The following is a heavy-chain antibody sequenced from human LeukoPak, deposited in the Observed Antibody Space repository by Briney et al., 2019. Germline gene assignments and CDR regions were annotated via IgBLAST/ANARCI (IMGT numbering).Heavy chain of an antibody. CDR2: ISGGGGST. V-gene: IGHV3-23*01. D-gene: IGHD1-26*01. J-gene: IGHJ4*02. CDR1: GFTFTSYS. CDR3: AKGGKWDVTPFDY. Sequence: GGSLRLSCAASGFTFTSYSMNWVRQAQGKGLEWVSTISGGGGSTYYADSVKGRFTISRDNSKNTLYLQVNSLRAEDTAVYYCAKGGKWDVTPFDYWGQGTLVTVSS.